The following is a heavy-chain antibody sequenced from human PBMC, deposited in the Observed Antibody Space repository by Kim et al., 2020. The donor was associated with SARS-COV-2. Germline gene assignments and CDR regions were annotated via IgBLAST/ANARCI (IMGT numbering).Heavy chain of an antibody. CDR3: ARSSLVGGWYGGYFDY. D-gene: IGHD6-19*01. V-gene: IGHV6-1*01. J-gene: IGHJ4*02. CDR2: TYYRSKWYN. Sequence: SQTLSLTCAISGDSVSSNSAAWDWIRQSPSRGLEWLGRTYYRSKWYNDYAISVKSRMTINPDTSKNQFSLQLNSVTPDDTAVYYCARSSLVGGWYGGYFDYWGQGTLVTVSS. CDR1: GDSVSSNSAA.